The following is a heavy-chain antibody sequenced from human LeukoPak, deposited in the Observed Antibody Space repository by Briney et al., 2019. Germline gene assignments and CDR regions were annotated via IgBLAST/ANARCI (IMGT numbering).Heavy chain of an antibody. D-gene: IGHD3-22*01. J-gene: IGHJ4*02. CDR2: INPNSGGT. V-gene: IGHV1-2*02. Sequence: ASVKVSCKASGYTFTGYYMHWVRQAPGQGLEWMGWINPNSGGTNYAQKSQGRVTMTRDTSISTAYMELSRLRSDDTAVYYCARATYYYDSSGDPDYWGQGTLVTVSS. CDR3: ARATYYYDSSGDPDY. CDR1: GYTFTGYY.